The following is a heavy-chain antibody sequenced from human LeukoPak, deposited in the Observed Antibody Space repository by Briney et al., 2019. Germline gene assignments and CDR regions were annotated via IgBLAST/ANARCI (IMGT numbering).Heavy chain of an antibody. CDR1: GFTLRRNW. J-gene: IGHJ4*02. CDR3: ATAFEY. Sequence: GGSLRLSCVASGFTLRRNWMQWGREVPGKGVGWVSGINFDGTNTYYADSVRGLFTISRDNAKNTRFLQMSILRAEDTAMYYCATAFEYWGQGTRVTVSS. V-gene: IGHV3-74*01. D-gene: IGHD6-25*01. CDR2: INFDGTNT.